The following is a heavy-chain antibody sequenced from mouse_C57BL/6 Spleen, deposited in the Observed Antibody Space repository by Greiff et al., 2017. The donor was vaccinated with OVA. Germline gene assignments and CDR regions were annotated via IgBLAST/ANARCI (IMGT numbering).Heavy chain of an antibody. D-gene: IGHD2-4*01. CDR2: ISSGSSTI. Sequence: EVKLVESGGGLVKPGGSLKLSCAASGFTFSDYGMHWVRQAPEKGLEWVAYISSGSSTIYYADTVKGRFTISRDNAKNTLFLQMTSLRSEDTAMYYCARCDYDGYFDVWGTGTTVTVSS. V-gene: IGHV5-17*01. CDR3: ARCDYDGYFDV. J-gene: IGHJ1*03. CDR1: GFTFSDYG.